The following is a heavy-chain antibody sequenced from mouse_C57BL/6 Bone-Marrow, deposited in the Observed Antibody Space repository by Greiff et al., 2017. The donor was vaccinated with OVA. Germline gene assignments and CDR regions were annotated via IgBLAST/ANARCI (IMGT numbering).Heavy chain of an antibody. D-gene: IGHD2-3*01. CDR3: TTDGYYWYFDV. J-gene: IGHJ1*03. CDR2: IDPENGDT. CDR1: GFNIKDDY. V-gene: IGHV14-4*01. Sequence: VQLKESGAELVRPGASVKLSCTASGFNIKDDYMHWVKQRPEQGLEWIGWIDPENGDTEYASKFQGKATITADTSSNTAYLQLSSLTSEDTAVYYCTTDGYYWYFDVWGTGTTVTVSS.